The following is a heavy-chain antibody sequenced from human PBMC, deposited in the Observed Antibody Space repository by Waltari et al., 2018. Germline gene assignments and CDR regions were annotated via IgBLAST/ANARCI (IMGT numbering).Heavy chain of an antibody. V-gene: IGHV4-38-2*02. CDR2: IYHSGST. J-gene: IGHJ5*02. D-gene: IGHD2-2*02. Sequence: QVQLQESGPGLVKPSETLSLTCTVSGYSISSGYYWAWLRQPPGKGLEWIGSIYHSGSTYYNPSLKSRVTISVDTSKNQFSLKLSSVTAADTAVYYCARPFFHCSSTSCYTPWGQGTLVTVSS. CDR3: ARPFFHCSSTSCYTP. CDR1: GYSISSGYY.